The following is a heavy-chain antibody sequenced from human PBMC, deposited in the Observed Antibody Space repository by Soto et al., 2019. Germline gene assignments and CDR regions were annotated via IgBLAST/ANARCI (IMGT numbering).Heavy chain of an antibody. Sequence: QLLESGGGLVQPGGSLRLSCAASGFTFRNYAMSWVRQAPGKGLEWVSAINGGGVSTYYADSVKGRFTISRDQSKNKIYLQMDSLRVEDTAVYDCTKGRFLEWFLSGGGEECWGRGTLITVSS. V-gene: IGHV3-23*01. CDR3: TKGRFLEWFLSGGGEEC. D-gene: IGHD3-3*01. J-gene: IGHJ4*02. CDR2: INGGGVST. CDR1: GFTFRNYA.